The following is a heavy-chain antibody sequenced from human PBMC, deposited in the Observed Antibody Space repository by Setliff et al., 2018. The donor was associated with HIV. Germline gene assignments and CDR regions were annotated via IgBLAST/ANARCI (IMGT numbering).Heavy chain of an antibody. V-gene: IGHV4-4*08. CDR3: ASLAIRPIEYSSSSAYYYYMDV. J-gene: IGHJ6*03. Sequence: SETLSLTCTVSGGSISSYYWSWIRQPPGKGLEWIGYIYTSGSTNYNPSLKSRVAISVDTSKNQFSLKLSSVTAADTAVYYCASLAIRPIEYSSSSAYYYYMDVWGKGTTVTVSS. D-gene: IGHD6-6*01. CDR1: GGSISSYY. CDR2: IYTSGST.